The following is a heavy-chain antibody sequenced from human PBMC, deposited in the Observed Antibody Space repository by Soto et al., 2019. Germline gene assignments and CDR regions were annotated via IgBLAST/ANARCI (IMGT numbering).Heavy chain of an antibody. V-gene: IGHV3-64D*08. CDR3: VRDFWGFDY. CDR1: GFTISSYA. J-gene: IGHJ4*02. D-gene: IGHD3-16*01. CDR2: TYSKGGST. Sequence: EVQLVESGGGLVQPGGSLRLSCSASGFTISSYAMHWVRQAPGKGLEYVSVTYSKGGSTYYADSVKGRFTISTDNSKNTLNLKMSSLRAEETAVYYCVRDFWGFDYWGQGTLVTVSS.